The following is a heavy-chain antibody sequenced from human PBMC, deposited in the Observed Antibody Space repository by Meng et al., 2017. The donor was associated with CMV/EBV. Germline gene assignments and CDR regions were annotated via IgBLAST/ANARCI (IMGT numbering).Heavy chain of an antibody. J-gene: IGHJ6*02. CDR2: IIPIFGTA. CDR1: GGTFSSYA. Sequence: GGSLRLSCKASGGTFSSYAISWVRQAPGQGLEWMGGIIPIFGTANYAQKFQGRVTITTDESTSTAYMELSSLRSEDTAVYYCARDFQPKYYYYGMDVWGQGTTVTVSS. CDR3: ARDFQPKYYYYGMDV. V-gene: IGHV1-69*05. D-gene: IGHD1-14*01.